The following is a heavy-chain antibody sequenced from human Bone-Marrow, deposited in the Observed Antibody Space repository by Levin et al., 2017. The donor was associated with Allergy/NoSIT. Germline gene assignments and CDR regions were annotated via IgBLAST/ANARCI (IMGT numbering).Heavy chain of an antibody. CDR2: ISFDGSQE. Sequence: GGSLRLSCAASGFSFRTFTMHWVRQAPGKGLEWLAVISFDGSQEFYADSVKGRSTISRDNSKNTVSLQVNGLRAEDTAVYYCAKDIGVYFFYMDVWGEGTTVTVSS. CDR3: AKDIGVYFFYMDV. D-gene: IGHD3-16*02. CDR1: GFSFRTFT. J-gene: IGHJ6*03. V-gene: IGHV3-30*18.